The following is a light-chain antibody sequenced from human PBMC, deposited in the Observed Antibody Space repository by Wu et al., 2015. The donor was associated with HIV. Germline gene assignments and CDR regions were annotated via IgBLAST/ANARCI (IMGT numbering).Light chain of an antibody. CDR1: QSVSSS. J-gene: IGKJ5*01. Sequence: VLTQSPVTLSLSPGDTATLSCRASQSVSSSLAWYQQKPGQTPRLLIFNTSNRATGTPARFSGRGSGTDFTLSISSLESDDFAVYYCQHRRTFGQGTRLEIK. V-gene: IGKV3-11*01. CDR3: QHRRT. CDR2: NTS.